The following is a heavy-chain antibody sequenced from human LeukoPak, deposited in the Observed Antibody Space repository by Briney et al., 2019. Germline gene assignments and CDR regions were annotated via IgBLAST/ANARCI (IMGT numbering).Heavy chain of an antibody. J-gene: IGHJ5*02. D-gene: IGHD3-3*01. Sequence: ASVKVSCKASGYTFTSYYMHWVRQAPGQGLEWMGIINPSGGSTSYAQKFQGRVTMTRDTSTSTVYMELSSLRSEDTAVYYCARVNGFWSNLPGNWFDPWGQGTLVTVSS. V-gene: IGHV1-46*01. CDR2: INPSGGST. CDR3: ARVNGFWSNLPGNWFDP. CDR1: GYTFTSYY.